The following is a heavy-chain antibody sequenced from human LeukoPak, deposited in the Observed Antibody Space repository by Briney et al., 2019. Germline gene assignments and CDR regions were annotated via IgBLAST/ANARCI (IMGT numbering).Heavy chain of an antibody. J-gene: IGHJ6*03. Sequence: GGSLRLSCAASGFTFSSYAMSWVRQAPGKGLEWVSAISGSGGSTYYADSVKGRFTISRDNSKNTLYLQTNSLRAEDTAVYYCAKAMYSSGWYDYYYYYMDVWGKGTTVTVSS. CDR2: ISGSGGST. V-gene: IGHV3-23*01. D-gene: IGHD6-19*01. CDR1: GFTFSSYA. CDR3: AKAMYSSGWYDYYYYYMDV.